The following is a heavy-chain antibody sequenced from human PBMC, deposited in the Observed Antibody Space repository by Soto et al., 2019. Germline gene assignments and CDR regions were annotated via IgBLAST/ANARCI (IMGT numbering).Heavy chain of an antibody. CDR1: GGSISSYY. CDR2: IYYSGST. V-gene: IGHV4-59*08. Sequence: SETLSLTCTVSGGSISSYYWSWIRQPPGKGLEWIGYIYYSGSTNYNPSLKSRVTISVDTSKNQFSLKLSSVTAADTAVYYCARHGTVREYSSSSGGAPYYYYMDVWGKGTTVTVSS. D-gene: IGHD6-6*01. CDR3: ARHGTVREYSSSSGGAPYYYYMDV. J-gene: IGHJ6*03.